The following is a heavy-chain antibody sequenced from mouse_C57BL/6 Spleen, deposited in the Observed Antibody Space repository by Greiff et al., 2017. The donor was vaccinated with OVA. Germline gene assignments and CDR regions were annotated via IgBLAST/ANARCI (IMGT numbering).Heavy chain of an antibody. CDR1: GYTFTSYW. Sequence: EVQLQQSGTVLARPGASVKMSCKTSGYTFTSYWMHWVKQRPGQGLEWIGAIYPGNSDTSYNQKFKGKAKLTAVTSASTAYMELSSLTYEDSAVYYCQGKDPTDFDYWGQGTTLTVSS. CDR3: QGKDPTDFDY. J-gene: IGHJ2*01. CDR2: IYPGNSDT. V-gene: IGHV1-5*01.